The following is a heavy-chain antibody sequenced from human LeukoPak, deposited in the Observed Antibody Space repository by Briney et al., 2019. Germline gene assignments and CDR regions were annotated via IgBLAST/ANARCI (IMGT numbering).Heavy chain of an antibody. CDR3: ARLGAGPTYYDFWSGYSSFYFDY. CDR1: GGSTSGGNYY. D-gene: IGHD3-3*01. Sequence: SETLSLTCIVSGGSTSGGNYYWGWIRRPPGKGPEWIGGISSSGNTYYNPSLKSRITISVDTSKNHFSLKLGSVTAADTAVYYCARLGAGPTYYDFWSGYSSFYFDYWGQGTLVTVSS. CDR2: ISSSGNT. V-gene: IGHV4-39*02. J-gene: IGHJ4*02.